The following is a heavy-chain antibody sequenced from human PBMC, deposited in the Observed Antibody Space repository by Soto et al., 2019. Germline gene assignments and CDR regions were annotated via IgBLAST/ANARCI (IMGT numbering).Heavy chain of an antibody. D-gene: IGHD2-2*01. CDR1: GGTFSSYA. V-gene: IGHV1-69*06. CDR2: IIPIFGTA. Sequence: SVKVSCKSSGGTFSSYAISWVRQAPGQGLEWMGGIIPIFGTANYAQKFQGRVTITADKSTSTAYMELSSLRSEDTAVYYCARAIHDRHCSSTSCYGVDYYYYGMDVWGQGTTVTVSS. CDR3: ARAIHDRHCSSTSCYGVDYYYYGMDV. J-gene: IGHJ6*02.